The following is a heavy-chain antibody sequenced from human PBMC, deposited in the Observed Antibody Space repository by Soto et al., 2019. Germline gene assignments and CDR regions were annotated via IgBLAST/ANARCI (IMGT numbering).Heavy chain of an antibody. V-gene: IGHV3-21*01. Sequence: EVQLVESGGGLVKPGGSLRLSCIASGFTFSSYSMDWVRQAPGKGLEWVSSVSSTSSYIYYADSVKGRFTISRDNAKNSLYRQMHSLRAEDTAVYYYARAPDTADSFLDYGGQGTLFTVSS. D-gene: IGHD5-18*01. CDR3: ARAPDTADSFLDY. J-gene: IGHJ4*02. CDR1: GFTFSSYS. CDR2: VSSTSSYI.